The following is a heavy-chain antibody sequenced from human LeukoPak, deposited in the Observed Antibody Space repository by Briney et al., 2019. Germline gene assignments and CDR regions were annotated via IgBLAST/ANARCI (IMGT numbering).Heavy chain of an antibody. CDR2: IYPGDSDT. Sequence: GASLKISFKGSGSRFTSYWIGWVRQMPGKGLEWMGIIYPGDSDTRYSPSFQGQVTISADKSISTAYLQWSSLKASDTAMYYCARLGGPVRDYWYFDLWGRGTLVTVSS. J-gene: IGHJ2*01. D-gene: IGHD1-1*01. CDR3: ARLGGPVRDYWYFDL. V-gene: IGHV5-51*01. CDR1: GSRFTSYW.